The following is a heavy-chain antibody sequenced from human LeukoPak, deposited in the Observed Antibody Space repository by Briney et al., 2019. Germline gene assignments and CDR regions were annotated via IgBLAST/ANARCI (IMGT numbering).Heavy chain of an antibody. Sequence: PSETLSLTCTVSGGSISSYYWSWIRQPPGKGLEWIGYIYYSGSTNYNPSLKSRVTISVDTSKNQFSLKLSSVTAADTAVYYCARWNMVRGVIGFDYWGQGTLVTVSS. CDR1: GGSISSYY. D-gene: IGHD3-10*01. CDR3: ARWNMVRGVIGFDY. CDR2: IYYSGST. V-gene: IGHV4-59*12. J-gene: IGHJ4*02.